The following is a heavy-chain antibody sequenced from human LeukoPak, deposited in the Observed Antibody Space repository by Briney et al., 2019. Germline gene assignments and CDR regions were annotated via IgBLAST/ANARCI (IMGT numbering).Heavy chain of an antibody. D-gene: IGHD4/OR15-4a*01. CDR2: ISWNSGSL. CDR3: AKSRGACGANALDY. Sequence: PGRSLRLSCAASGFTFNDYAMHWVRQAPGKGLEWVSSISWNSGSLDYEDSVKGRFTISRDNAKNSLFLQMNSLTVEDTALYYCAKSRGACGANALDYWGQGTLVTVSS. CDR1: GFTFNDYA. V-gene: IGHV3-9*01. J-gene: IGHJ4*02.